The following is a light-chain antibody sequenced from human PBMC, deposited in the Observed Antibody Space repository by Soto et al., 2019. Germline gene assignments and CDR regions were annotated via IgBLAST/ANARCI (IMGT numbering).Light chain of an antibody. V-gene: IGLV2-8*01. CDR1: SSDVGGYNY. J-gene: IGLJ1*01. CDR3: AAWANSLNGYV. Sequence: QSALTQPPSASGSPGQSVTIPCTGTSSDVGGYNYVSWYQQHPGKAPKLMIYEVSKRPSGVPDRFSGSKSGNTASLTVSGLQAEDEADYYCAAWANSLNGYVFGTGTKVT. CDR2: EVS.